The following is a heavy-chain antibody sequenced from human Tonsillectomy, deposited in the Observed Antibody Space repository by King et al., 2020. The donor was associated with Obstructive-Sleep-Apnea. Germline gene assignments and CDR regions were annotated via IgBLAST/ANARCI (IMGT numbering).Heavy chain of an antibody. D-gene: IGHD6-13*01. CDR3: ARGWDSSKYYYYGMDV. Sequence: VQLQESGPGLVKPSETLSLTCTVSGGSISSYYWSWIRQPPGKGLEWIGYIYYSGSTNYNPSLKSRVTISVDTSKNQFSLKLSSVTAADTAVYYCARGWDSSKYYYYGMDVWGQGTTVTVSS. CDR1: GGSISSYY. CDR2: IYYSGST. V-gene: IGHV4-59*01. J-gene: IGHJ6*02.